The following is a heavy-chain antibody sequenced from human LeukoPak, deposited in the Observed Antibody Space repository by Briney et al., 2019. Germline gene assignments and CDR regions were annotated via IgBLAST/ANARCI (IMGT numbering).Heavy chain of an antibody. V-gene: IGHV4-39*01. CDR2: IYYSGST. D-gene: IGHD2-8*01. Sequence: SETLSLTCPVSGGSISSSSYYWGWIRQPPGKGLEWIGRIYYSGSTYYNPSLKRRVTISVDTSKNQFSLKLSSVTAADTAVYYCARRYCTNGVCLLDYWGQGTLVTVSS. CDR1: GGSISSSSYY. CDR3: ARRYCTNGVCLLDY. J-gene: IGHJ4*02.